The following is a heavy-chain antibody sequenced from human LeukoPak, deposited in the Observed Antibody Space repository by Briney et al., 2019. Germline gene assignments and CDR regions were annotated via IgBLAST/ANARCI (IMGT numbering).Heavy chain of an antibody. J-gene: IGHJ4*02. CDR3: VKQKGGLRGFVELGYFDS. D-gene: IGHD3-10*01. CDR2: ISGSGGDT. CDR1: GFTFKNHG. Sequence: GGSLRLSCAGSGFTFKNHGLSWVRQVPGKGLEWVSTISGSGGDTYYPDSVTGRFTVSRDNSKDTVFLQMNNLRAEDTAIYYCVKQKGGLRGFVELGYFDSWGQGTQVFVSS. V-gene: IGHV3-23*01.